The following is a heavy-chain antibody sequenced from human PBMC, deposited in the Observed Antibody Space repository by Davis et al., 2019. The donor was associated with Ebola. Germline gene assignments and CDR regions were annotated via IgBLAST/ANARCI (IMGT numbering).Heavy chain of an antibody. Sequence: ASVKVSCKASGYTFTNYGITWVRQAPGQGLEWMGWINPHNGNTNYAQNVQGRVTMTTDTSTSTAYMEVGSLRADDTAVYYCARAQFPTTSDHWGQGTLVTVSS. D-gene: IGHD1-1*01. CDR3: ARAQFPTTSDH. CDR2: INPHNGNT. V-gene: IGHV1-18*04. J-gene: IGHJ4*02. CDR1: GYTFTNYG.